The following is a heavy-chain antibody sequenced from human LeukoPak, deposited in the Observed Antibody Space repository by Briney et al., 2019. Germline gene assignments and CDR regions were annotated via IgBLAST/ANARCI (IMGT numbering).Heavy chain of an antibody. CDR3: ARGEYSSSWGGFDY. CDR1: GGSISSGGYY. CDR2: IYHSGST. J-gene: IGHJ4*02. D-gene: IGHD6-6*01. V-gene: IGHV4-30-2*01. Sequence: SETLSLTCTVSGGSISSGGYYWSWIRQPPGKGLEWIGYIYHSGSTYYNPSLKSRVTISVDRSKNQFSLKLSSVTAADAAVYYCARGEYSSSWGGFDYWGQGTLVTVSS.